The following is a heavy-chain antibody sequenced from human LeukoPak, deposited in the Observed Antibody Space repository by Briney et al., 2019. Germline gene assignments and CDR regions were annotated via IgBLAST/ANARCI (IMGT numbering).Heavy chain of an antibody. CDR2: TYYRSKWYT. V-gene: IGHV6-1*01. CDR3: ARKYSHIWYDALDI. J-gene: IGHJ3*02. Sequence: SQTLSLTCAISGDTVSSNSAAWNWIRQSPSRGLEWLGRTYYRSKWYTDYAVSVKSRIIINGDTSKYQFSLQLNSVTPDDTAVYYCARKYSHIWYDALDIWGQGTMVTVSS. CDR1: GDTVSSNSAA. D-gene: IGHD1-26*01.